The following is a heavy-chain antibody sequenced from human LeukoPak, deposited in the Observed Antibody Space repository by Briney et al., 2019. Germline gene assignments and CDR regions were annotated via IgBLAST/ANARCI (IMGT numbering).Heavy chain of an antibody. Sequence: GGSLRLSCAASGFTFSSYAMSWVRQAPGKGLEWVSVIYSSNSTYYADSVKGRFTISRDNSKNTLYFQMNSLRAEDTAVYYCARVKLQRAEDYWGQGTLVTVSS. CDR3: ARVKLQRAEDY. CDR2: IYSSNST. CDR1: GFTFSSYA. V-gene: IGHV3-66*01. D-gene: IGHD1-1*01. J-gene: IGHJ4*02.